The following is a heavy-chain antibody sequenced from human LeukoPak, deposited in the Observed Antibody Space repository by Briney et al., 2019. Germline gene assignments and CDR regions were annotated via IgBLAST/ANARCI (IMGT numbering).Heavy chain of an antibody. J-gene: IGHJ5*02. CDR3: AKKYSSGCFDL. V-gene: IGHV3-23*01. CDR2: ISSSGGST. CDR1: GFTFSSCA. Sequence: GGSLRLSCAASGFTFSSCAMSWVRQAPGKGLEWVSAISSSGGSTKYADSVKGRFTISRDNSKNTLYLQMNSLRAEDTAVYYCAKKYSSGCFDLWGQGTLVTVSS. D-gene: IGHD6-19*01.